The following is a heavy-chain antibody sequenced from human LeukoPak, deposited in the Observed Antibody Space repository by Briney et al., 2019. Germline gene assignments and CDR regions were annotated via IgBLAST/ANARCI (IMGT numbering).Heavy chain of an antibody. D-gene: IGHD5-24*01. CDR1: GYTFTNYY. J-gene: IGHJ3*02. CDR3: ARVRDGYNDAYDI. Sequence: ASVKVSCKASGYTFTNYYIHWVRQAPGQGLEWMGLINPGGDNTDYAQNFQGRVTMTRDTSTSTVYMGLSSLRSEDTAVYYCARVRDGYNDAYDIWGQGTMVTVSS. V-gene: IGHV1-46*01. CDR2: INPGGDNT.